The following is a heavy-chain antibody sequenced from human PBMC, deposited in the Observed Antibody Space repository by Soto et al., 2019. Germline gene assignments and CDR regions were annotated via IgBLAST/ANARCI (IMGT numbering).Heavy chain of an antibody. CDR1: GGTFSSYA. CDR3: ARRGYGDYIHYYYGMDV. J-gene: IGHJ6*02. V-gene: IGHV1-69*06. Sequence: QVQLVQSGAEVKKPGSSVKVSCKASGGTFSSYAISWVRQAPGQGLEWMGGIIPIFGTANYAQKFQGRVTITADKSTSTAYMELSSLRSEDTAVYYCARRGYGDYIHYYYGMDVWGQGTTVTVSS. CDR2: IIPIFGTA. D-gene: IGHD4-17*01.